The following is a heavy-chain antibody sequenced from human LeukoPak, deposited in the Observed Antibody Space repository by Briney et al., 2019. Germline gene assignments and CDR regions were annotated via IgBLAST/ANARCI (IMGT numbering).Heavy chain of an antibody. V-gene: IGHV4-34*01. Sequence: SETLSLTCAVYGGSFSGYYWSWIRQPPGKGLEWIGEINHNGSTNHNPSLKSRVTISVDTSKNQFSLKLSSVTAADTAVYYCAVRAAPNYDILHWFDPWGQGTLVTVSS. D-gene: IGHD3-9*01. CDR2: INHNGST. J-gene: IGHJ5*02. CDR1: GGSFSGYY. CDR3: AVRAAPNYDILHWFDP.